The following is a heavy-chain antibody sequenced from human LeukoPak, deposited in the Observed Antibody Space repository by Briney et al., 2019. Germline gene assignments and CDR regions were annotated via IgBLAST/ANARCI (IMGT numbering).Heavy chain of an antibody. J-gene: IGHJ4*02. D-gene: IGHD5-24*01. CDR3: AKDLDLDGTPDY. CDR2: ISGSGGST. CDR1: GGSFSAYY. Sequence: ETLSLTCAVYGGSFSAYYWSWVRQAPGKGLEWVSAISGSGGSTYYADSVKGRFTISRDNSKNTLYLQMNSLRAEDTAVYYCAKDLDLDGTPDYWGQGTLVTVSS. V-gene: IGHV3-23*01.